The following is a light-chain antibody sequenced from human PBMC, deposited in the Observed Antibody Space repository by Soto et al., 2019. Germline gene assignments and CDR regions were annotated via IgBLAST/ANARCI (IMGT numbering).Light chain of an antibody. CDR1: QSVSTW. J-gene: IGKJ1*01. CDR3: QHYHRYPWT. CDR2: RAS. Sequence: DIQMTQSPSTLSASVGDRVTITCRASQSVSTWLAWYKQRPGRAPKRLMYRASNLDSVVPSRFSGDGSGTEFTLIISSLPTEDVATYYRQHYHRYPWTFGQGTNMEIK. V-gene: IGKV1-5*03.